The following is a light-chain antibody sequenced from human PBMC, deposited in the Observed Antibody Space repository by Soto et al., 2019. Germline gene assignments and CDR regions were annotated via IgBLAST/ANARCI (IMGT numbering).Light chain of an antibody. Sequence: DIQMTQSPSSLSASVGDRVTITCRASQIINTWLAWYQQKPGKAPKLLIYRASNLVNRVPSRFSGSGSGTEFTLPISSLQPDDFSIYYCQQYETYSGTFGPGTKVDL. CDR3: QQYETYSGT. CDR2: RAS. CDR1: QIINTW. J-gene: IGKJ3*01. V-gene: IGKV1-5*03.